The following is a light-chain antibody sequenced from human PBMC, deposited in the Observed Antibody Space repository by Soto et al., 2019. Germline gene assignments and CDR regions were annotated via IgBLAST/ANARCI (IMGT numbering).Light chain of an antibody. CDR2: AAS. J-gene: IGKJ5*01. CDR3: QQSYSTPIT. CDR1: QSISSY. Sequence: DIQMTQSPYTLSASVGDRFTITCLASQSISSYLNWYQQKPGKAPKLLIYAASSLQSGVPSRFSGSGSGTDFTLTISSLQPEDFATYYCQQSYSTPITFGQGTRLEIK. V-gene: IGKV1-39*01.